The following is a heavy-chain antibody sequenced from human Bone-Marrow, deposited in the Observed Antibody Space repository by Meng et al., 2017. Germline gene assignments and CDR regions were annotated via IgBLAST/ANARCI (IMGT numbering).Heavy chain of an antibody. J-gene: IGHJ3*01. CDR3: TREGLNDAFDV. Sequence: GGSLRLSCSTSGFIFTDYYMDWVRQAPNKGLEWVGRIRNKPNGYTTEYAASVKGRFIISRDDSKKSLFLEMNSLQTADTAVYYCTREGLNDAFDVWGQGTVVTVSS. CDR1: GFIFTDYY. V-gene: IGHV3-72*01. CDR2: IRNKPNGYTT.